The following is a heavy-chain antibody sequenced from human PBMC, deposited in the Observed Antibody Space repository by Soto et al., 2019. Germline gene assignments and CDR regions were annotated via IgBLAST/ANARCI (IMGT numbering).Heavy chain of an antibody. D-gene: IGHD3-10*01. J-gene: IGHJ4*02. V-gene: IGHV4-4*02. CDR3: ARDLRYYGSGSSDY. CDR2: IYHSGST. Sequence: SETLSLTCAVSGGSISSSNWWSWVRQPPGKGLEWIGEIYHSGSTNYDPSLKSRVTISVDKSKNQFSLKLSSVTAADTAVYYCARDLRYYGSGSSDYWGQGTLVTVSS. CDR1: GGSISSSNW.